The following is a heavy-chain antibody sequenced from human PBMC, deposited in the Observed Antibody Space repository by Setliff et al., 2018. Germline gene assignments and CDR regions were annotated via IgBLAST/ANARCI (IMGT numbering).Heavy chain of an antibody. J-gene: IGHJ4*02. CDR1: GGSISSYY. CDR3: RLAHCSNNCEEALDD. CDR2: IYNSGST. D-gene: IGHD2-2*01. Sequence: PSETLSLTCTVSGGSISSYYWSWIRQPPGKGLEWIGYIYNSGSTNYNPSLKSRVTISVDTSRNQFSLKLSSVTAADTAVYYFRLAHCSNNCEEALDDWSQGTLVTVSS. V-gene: IGHV4-59*12.